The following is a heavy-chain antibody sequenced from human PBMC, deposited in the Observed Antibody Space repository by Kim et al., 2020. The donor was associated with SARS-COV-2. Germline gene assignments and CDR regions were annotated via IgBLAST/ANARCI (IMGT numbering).Heavy chain of an antibody. CDR2: ISGSGGST. Sequence: GGSLRLSCAASGFTFSSYAMSWVRQAPGKGLEWVSAISGSGGSTNYADSVKGRFNISRDNSKNTLYLQMNSLRAEDTAVYYCAKDKWELRAMVLDYWGQGTLVTVSS. CDR1: GFTFSSYA. CDR3: AKDKWELRAMVLDY. V-gene: IGHV3-23*01. D-gene: IGHD1-26*01. J-gene: IGHJ4*02.